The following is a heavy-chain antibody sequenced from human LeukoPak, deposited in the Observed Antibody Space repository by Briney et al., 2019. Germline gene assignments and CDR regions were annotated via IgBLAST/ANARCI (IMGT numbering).Heavy chain of an antibody. J-gene: IGHJ4*02. V-gene: IGHV4-39*07. CDR2: IFYSGGT. CDR1: GGSINTPNYY. Sequence: PSETLSLTCTVSGGSINTPNYYWGWIRQTPGKGLEWIGNIFYSGGTYYSPSLTSRVTISLDTSRNQFSLKLSSVTAADTAVYYCARDRDSSSLLDYWGQGTLVTVSS. CDR3: ARDRDSSSLLDY. D-gene: IGHD6-13*01.